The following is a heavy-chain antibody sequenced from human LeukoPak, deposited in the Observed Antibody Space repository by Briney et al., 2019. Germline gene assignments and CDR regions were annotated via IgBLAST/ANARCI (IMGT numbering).Heavy chain of an antibody. J-gene: IGHJ3*02. V-gene: IGHV3-74*01. D-gene: IGHD2-21*02. CDR2: INSDGSST. CDR1: GFTFSSYW. Sequence: GGSLRLSCAASGFTFSSYWMHWVRQAPGKGLVWVSRINSDGSSTSYADSVKGRFTISRDNAKSSLYLQMNSLRAEDTAVYYCARDDGGDFNDAFDIWGQGTMVTVSS. CDR3: ARDDGGDFNDAFDI.